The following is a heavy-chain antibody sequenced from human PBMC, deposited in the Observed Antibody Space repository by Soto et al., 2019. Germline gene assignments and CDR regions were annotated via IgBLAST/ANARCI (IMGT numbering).Heavy chain of an antibody. CDR2: ISYDGSNK. D-gene: IGHD4-17*01. Sequence: PGWSLRLSCSASVFTFSRYAMHWFRQAPGKGLEWVAVISYDGSNKYYADSVKGRFTISRDNSKNTLYLQMNSLRAEDTAVYYCARSATVVTPGDYWGQGTLVTVSS. CDR1: VFTFSRYA. V-gene: IGHV3-30-3*01. CDR3: ARSATVVTPGDY. J-gene: IGHJ4*02.